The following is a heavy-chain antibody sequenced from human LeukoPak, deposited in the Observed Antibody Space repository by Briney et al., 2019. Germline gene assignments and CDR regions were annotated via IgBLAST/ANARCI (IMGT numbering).Heavy chain of an antibody. CDR2: IYYSGST. D-gene: IGHD4-11*01. V-gene: IGHV4-59*12. Sequence: SETLSLTCTVSGGSISSYYWSWIRQPPGKGLEWIGYIYYSGSTNYNPSLKSRVTISVDTSKNQFSLKLSSVTAADTAVYYCVRANSNLGTYYYYYMDVWGKGTTVTVSS. CDR1: GGSISSYY. CDR3: VRANSNLGTYYYYYMDV. J-gene: IGHJ6*03.